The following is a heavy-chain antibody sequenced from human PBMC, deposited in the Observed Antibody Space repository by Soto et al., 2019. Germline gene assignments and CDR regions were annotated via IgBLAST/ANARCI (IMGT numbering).Heavy chain of an antibody. CDR2: IYHRGTT. J-gene: IGHJ5*02. D-gene: IGHD3-10*01. CDR1: CGSISSGGYS. V-gene: IGHV4-30-2*01. CDR3: AGDYGRFDP. Sequence: QLQLQESGSGLVKPSQTLSLTCGASCGSISSGGYSWSWIRQPPGKGPESIGHIYHRGTTYYNPSLKSRVTMAVDRSKNQYSLQLSSVPDAETAVDYCAGDYGRFDPWGQGTLVTVSS.